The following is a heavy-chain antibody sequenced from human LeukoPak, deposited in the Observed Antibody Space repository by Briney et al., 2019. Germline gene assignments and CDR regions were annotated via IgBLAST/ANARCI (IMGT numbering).Heavy chain of an antibody. CDR3: ARDRGNGTAGFDY. CDR1: GFTFSSYG. Sequence: GGSLRLSCAASGFTFSSYGMHWVRQAPGKGLEWVAVIWYDGSNKYYADSVKGRFTISRDNSKNTLYLQMNSLRAKDTAVYYCARDRGNGTAGFDYWGQGTLVTVSS. J-gene: IGHJ4*02. CDR2: IWYDGSNK. D-gene: IGHD1-1*01. V-gene: IGHV3-33*01.